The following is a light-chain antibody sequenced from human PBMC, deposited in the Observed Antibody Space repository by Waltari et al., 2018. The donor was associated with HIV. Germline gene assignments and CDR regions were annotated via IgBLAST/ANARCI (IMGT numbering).Light chain of an antibody. CDR2: DVI. CDR3: ASYTARSIPWV. J-gene: IGLJ3*02. CDR1: SSDLGGYNY. V-gene: IGLV2-14*03. Sequence: QSALTQPASVSGSPGQSITISCTGTSSDLGGYNYVSWYQQHPGKPPKVLIYDVINRPSGISVRFSGSKSGSTASLTISGLQAEDEADYYCASYTARSIPWVFGGGTKLTVV.